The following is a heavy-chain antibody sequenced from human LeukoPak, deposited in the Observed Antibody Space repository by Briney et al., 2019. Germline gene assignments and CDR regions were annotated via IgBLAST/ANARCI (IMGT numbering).Heavy chain of an antibody. J-gene: IGHJ4*02. Sequence: AGGSLRLSCAASGFTFSSYSMNWVRQAPGKGLEWVSSISSSSSYIYYADSVKGRFTISRDNSKNTLYLQMNSLRAEDTAVYYCARESGSYYVFDYWGQGTLVTVSS. V-gene: IGHV3-21*01. D-gene: IGHD1-26*01. CDR3: ARESGSYYVFDY. CDR1: GFTFSSYS. CDR2: ISSSSSYI.